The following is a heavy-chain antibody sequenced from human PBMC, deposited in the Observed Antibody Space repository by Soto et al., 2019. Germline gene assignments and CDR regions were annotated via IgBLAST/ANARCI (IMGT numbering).Heavy chain of an antibody. D-gene: IGHD5-12*01. Sequence: GGSLRLSCAASGFTFSSYDMHWVRQATGKGLEWVSAIGTAGDTYYPGSVKGRFTISRENAKNSLYLQMNSLRAGDTAVYYCARVGRGYSGYDDWGQGTLVTVSS. CDR3: ARVGRGYSGYDD. CDR2: IGTAGDT. CDR1: GFTFSSYD. J-gene: IGHJ4*02. V-gene: IGHV3-13*01.